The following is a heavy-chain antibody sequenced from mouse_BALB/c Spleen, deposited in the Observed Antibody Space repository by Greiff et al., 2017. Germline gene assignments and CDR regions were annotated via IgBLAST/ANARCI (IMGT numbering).Heavy chain of an antibody. J-gene: IGHJ2*01. CDR2: ISYSGST. CDR1: GYSITSDYA. CDR3: APMGPYDGYFDY. D-gene: IGHD2-3*01. Sequence: VQLQQSGPGLVKPSQSLSLTCTVTGYSITSDYAWNWIRQFPGNKLEWMGYISYSGSTSYNPSLKSRISITRDTSKNQFFLQLNSVTTEDTATYYCAPMGPYDGYFDYWGQGTTLTVSS. V-gene: IGHV3-2*02.